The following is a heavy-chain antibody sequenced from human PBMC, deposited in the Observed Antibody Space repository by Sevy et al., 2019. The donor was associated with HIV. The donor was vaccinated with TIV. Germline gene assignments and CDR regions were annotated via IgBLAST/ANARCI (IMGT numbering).Heavy chain of an antibody. J-gene: IGHJ4*02. CDR3: AREGCSKPHDY. CDR2: FSFGCGKI. Sequence: GGSLRLSCAASGFTFSSYAMSWVRQAPGKGLEWVSTFSFGCGKINYADSVKGRFTISRDNSKNTLYLQMHGLGAEDTAVYYCAREGCSKPHDYWGQGTLVTVSS. CDR1: GFTFSSYA. D-gene: IGHD3-10*02. V-gene: IGHV3-23*01.